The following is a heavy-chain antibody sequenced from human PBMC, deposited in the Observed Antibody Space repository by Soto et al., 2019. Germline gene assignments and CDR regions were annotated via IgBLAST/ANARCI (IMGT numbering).Heavy chain of an antibody. D-gene: IGHD3-22*01. V-gene: IGHV1-69*13. Sequence: SVKVSCKASGGTFSSYAISWVRQAPGQGLEWMGGIIPIFGTANYAQKFQGRVTITADESTSTAYMELSSQRSEDTAVYYCARTYYYDSSGYYYRTNYYGMDVWGQGTTVTVSS. J-gene: IGHJ6*02. CDR3: ARTYYYDSSGYYYRTNYYGMDV. CDR1: GGTFSSYA. CDR2: IIPIFGTA.